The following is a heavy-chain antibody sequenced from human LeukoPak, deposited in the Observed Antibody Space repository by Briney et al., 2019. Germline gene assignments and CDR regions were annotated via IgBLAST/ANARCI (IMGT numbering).Heavy chain of an antibody. V-gene: IGHV3-30*18. Sequence: PGGSLRLSCAASGFTFRSYGMHWVRQAPGKGLEWLAVITYDGSNKYYADSVKGRFTISRDNSKNTLYLQMNSLRAEDTAVYYCAKDPYDSSPNWGQGTLVTVSS. D-gene: IGHD3-22*01. CDR1: GFTFRSYG. CDR3: AKDPYDSSPN. CDR2: ITYDGSNK. J-gene: IGHJ4*02.